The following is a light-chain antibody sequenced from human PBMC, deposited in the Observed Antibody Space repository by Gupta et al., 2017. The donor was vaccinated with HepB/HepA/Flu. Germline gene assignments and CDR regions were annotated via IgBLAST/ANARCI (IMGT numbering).Light chain of an antibody. CDR1: SSNIGNNY. CDR3: GTWDSSRSAVV. V-gene: IGLV1-51*01. CDR2: DNN. J-gene: IGLJ2*01. Sequence: QSVFPQPPSVSAPPGQKVTISCSGSSSNIGNNYVSWYQQLPGTAPKLLIYDNNKRPSGIPDRFSGSKSGTSATLGITGLQTGDEADYYCGTWDSSRSAVVFGGGTKLTVL.